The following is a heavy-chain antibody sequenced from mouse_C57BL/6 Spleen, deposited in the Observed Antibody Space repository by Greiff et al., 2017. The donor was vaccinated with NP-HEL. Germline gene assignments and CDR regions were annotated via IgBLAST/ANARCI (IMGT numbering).Heavy chain of an antibody. CDR3: ARGGLRRDYFDY. D-gene: IGHD2-4*01. J-gene: IGHJ2*01. CDR2: ISNGGGST. CDR1: GFTFSDYY. V-gene: IGHV5-12*01. Sequence: DVMLVESGGGLVQPGGSLILSCAASGFTFSDYYMYWVRQTPEKRLEWVAYISNGGGSTYYPDTVKGRFTISRDNAKNTLYLQMSRLKSEDTAMYYCARGGLRRDYFDYWGQGTTLTVSS.